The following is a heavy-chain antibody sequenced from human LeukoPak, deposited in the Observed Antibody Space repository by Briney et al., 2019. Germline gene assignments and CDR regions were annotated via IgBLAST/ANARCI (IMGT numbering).Heavy chain of an antibody. V-gene: IGHV3-53*01. D-gene: IGHD3-22*01. CDR2: IYTDDRT. Sequence: WGTLTLSCATSGPTVRSNYMTWVRQAPGKGLEWVSFIYTDDRTYYADSVKGRFTISRDNSKNTLYLHMNGLRAEDTALYYCARDRYGDSGYYEYWGQGTLVTVSS. CDR1: GPTVRSNY. CDR3: ARDRYGDSGYYEY. J-gene: IGHJ4*02.